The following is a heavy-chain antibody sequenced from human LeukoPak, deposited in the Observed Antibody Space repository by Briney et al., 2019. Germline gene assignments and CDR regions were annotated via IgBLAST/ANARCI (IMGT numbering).Heavy chain of an antibody. D-gene: IGHD2-15*01. V-gene: IGHV4-34*01. CDR2: INHSGST. J-gene: IGHJ6*02. CDR1: GGSFSGYY. CDR3: ARGPGYCSGGSCFGSRNIRTRYGMDV. Sequence: SSETLSLTCAVYGGSFSGYYWSWIRQPPGKGLEWIGEINHSGSTNYNPSLKSRVTISVDTFKNQFSLKLSSVTAADTAVYYCARGPGYCSGGSCFGSRNIRTRYGMDVWGQGTTVTVSS.